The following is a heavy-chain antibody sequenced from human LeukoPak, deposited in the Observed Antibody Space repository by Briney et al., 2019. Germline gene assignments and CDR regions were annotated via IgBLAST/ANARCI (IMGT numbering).Heavy chain of an antibody. CDR3: AKAFFSGSGGNHKHFDS. CDR2: MSSVT. D-gene: IGHD3-10*01. CDR1: GFTFSSHS. J-gene: IGHJ4*02. Sequence: PGGSRRLSCAASGFTFSSHSINWVRLAPGKGLEWVSAMSSVTYYADSVKGRFTISRDDSKSTLFLQMNSLRAEDTAVYYCAKAFFSGSGGNHKHFDSWGQGTLVTVSS. V-gene: IGHV3-23*01.